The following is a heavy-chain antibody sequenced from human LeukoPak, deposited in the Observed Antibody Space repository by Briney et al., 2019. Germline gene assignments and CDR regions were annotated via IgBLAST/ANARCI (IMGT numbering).Heavy chain of an antibody. J-gene: IGHJ4*02. D-gene: IGHD3-16*02. Sequence: ASVKVSCKASGYTFTNYAMNWVRQAPGQELEWMGWIHPSTGNPTYAQDFTGRFVFSLDTSVSTTYLQISSLKAEDTAVYYCARAYQRLGELSLPDYWGQGTLVTVSS. CDR2: IHPSTGNP. V-gene: IGHV7-4-1*02. CDR3: ARAYQRLGELSLPDY. CDR1: GYTFTNYA.